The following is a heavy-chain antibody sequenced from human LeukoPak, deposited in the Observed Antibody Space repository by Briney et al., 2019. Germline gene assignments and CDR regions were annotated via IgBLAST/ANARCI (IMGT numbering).Heavy chain of an antibody. Sequence: SETLSLTCTVSGGSISSYYWSWIRQPPGKGLEWIGYIYYSGSTNYNPSLKSRVTISVDTSKNQFSLKLSSVTAADTAVYYCARSYSSSASDYYYMDVWGKGTTVTVSS. J-gene: IGHJ6*03. CDR1: GGSISSYY. CDR3: ARSYSSSASDYYYMDV. D-gene: IGHD6-6*01. V-gene: IGHV4-59*01. CDR2: IYYSGST.